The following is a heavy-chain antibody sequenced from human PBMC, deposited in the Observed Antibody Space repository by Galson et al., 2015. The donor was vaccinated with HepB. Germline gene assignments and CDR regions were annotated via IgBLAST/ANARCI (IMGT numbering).Heavy chain of an antibody. CDR3: ARAPPYSHGSGHAPDS. V-gene: IGHV3-74*01. CDR2: INSDGSST. Sequence: SLRLSCAASGFTFTTYWMHWVRQAPGKGLVWVARINSDGSSTSYAGSVRGRFTISRDNAKNTLLLQMNSLRVEDTAAYYCARAPPYSHGSGHAPDSWGQGPLVTVSS. J-gene: IGHJ5*01. CDR1: GFTFTTYW. D-gene: IGHD3-10*01.